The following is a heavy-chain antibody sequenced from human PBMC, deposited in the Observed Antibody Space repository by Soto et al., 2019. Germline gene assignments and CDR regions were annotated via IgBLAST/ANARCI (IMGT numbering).Heavy chain of an antibody. J-gene: IGHJ6*02. D-gene: IGHD3-16*01. CDR2: INPNSGGT. Sequence: ASVKVSCKASGYTFTGYYMHWVRQAPGQGLEWMGWINPNSGGTNYAQKFQGWVTMTRDTSISTAYMELSRLRSDDTAVYYCARSTGGVYYGMDVWGQGTTVTGSS. V-gene: IGHV1-2*04. CDR1: GYTFTGYY. CDR3: ARSTGGVYYGMDV.